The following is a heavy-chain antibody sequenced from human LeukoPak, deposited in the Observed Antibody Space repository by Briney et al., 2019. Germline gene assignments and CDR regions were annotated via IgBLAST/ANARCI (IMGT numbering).Heavy chain of an antibody. Sequence: ASVKVSCKASGYTFTSYYMHWVRQAPGQGLEWMGIINPSGGSTSYAQKFQGRVTMTRDTSTSTVYMELSSLRSEDTAVYYCARSRHGTAGAATYYFDYWGQGTLVTVSS. V-gene: IGHV1-46*01. CDR3: ARSRHGTAGAATYYFDY. CDR1: GYTFTSYY. CDR2: INPSGGST. J-gene: IGHJ4*02. D-gene: IGHD2-15*01.